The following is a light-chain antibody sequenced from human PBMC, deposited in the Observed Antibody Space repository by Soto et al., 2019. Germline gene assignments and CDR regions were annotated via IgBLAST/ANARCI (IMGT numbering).Light chain of an antibody. CDR2: NTF. Sequence: EIVLTQSPATLSLSPGERATLSCRASQSIHNYLAWYQQKPGQAPRLLIYNTFSRATGIPARFSGSGSGTDFTLTISSLEPEDFAVYYCQQRSTWPSFGPGTKVDIK. CDR3: QQRSTWPS. V-gene: IGKV3-11*01. J-gene: IGKJ3*01. CDR1: QSIHNY.